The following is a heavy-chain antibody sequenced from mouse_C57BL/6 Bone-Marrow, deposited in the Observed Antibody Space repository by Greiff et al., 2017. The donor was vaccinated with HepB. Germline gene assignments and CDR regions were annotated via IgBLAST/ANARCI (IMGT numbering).Heavy chain of an antibody. CDR2: IDPSDSYT. J-gene: IGHJ3*01. CDR1: GYTFTSYW. Sequence: VQLQQSGAELVKPGASVKLSCKASGYTFTSYWMQWVKQRPGQGLEWIGEIDPSDSYTNYNQKFKGKATLTVDTSSSTAYMQLSSLTSEDSAVYYCARPLYGNYEGFAYWGQGTLVTVSA. CDR3: ARPLYGNYEGFAY. D-gene: IGHD2-1*01. V-gene: IGHV1-50*01.